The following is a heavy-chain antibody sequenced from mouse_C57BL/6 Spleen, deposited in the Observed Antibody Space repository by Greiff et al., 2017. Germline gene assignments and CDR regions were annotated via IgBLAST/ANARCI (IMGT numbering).Heavy chain of an antibody. V-gene: IGHV5-12*01. CDR3: ARVDCGGYFDV. Sequence: VQLKESGGGLVQPGGSLKLSCAASGFTFSDYYMYWVRQTPEKRLEWVAYISNGGGSTYYPDTVKGRFTISRDNAKNTLYLQMSRLESEDTAMYYCARVDCGGYFDVWGTGTTVTVSS. CDR1: GFTFSDYY. CDR2: ISNGGGST. J-gene: IGHJ1*03.